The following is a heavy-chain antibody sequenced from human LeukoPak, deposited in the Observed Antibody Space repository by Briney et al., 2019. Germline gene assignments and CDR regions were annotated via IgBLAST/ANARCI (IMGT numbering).Heavy chain of an antibody. V-gene: IGHV4-39*01. CDR3: VGDAQRLFFDY. J-gene: IGHJ4*02. CDR2: IYYSGST. Sequence: SETLSLTCTVSGGSISSSSYYWGWIRQPPGKGLEWIGSIYYSGSTYYNPSLKSRVTISVDTSKNQFSLKLSSVTAADTAVYYCVGDAQRLFFDYWGQGTLVTVSS. D-gene: IGHD3-10*01. CDR1: GGSISSSSYY.